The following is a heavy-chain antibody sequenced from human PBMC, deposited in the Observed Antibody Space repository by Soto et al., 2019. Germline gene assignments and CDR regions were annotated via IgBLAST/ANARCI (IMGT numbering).Heavy chain of an antibody. V-gene: IGHV4-34*01. CDR3: ARGYYYYYSSEEFFDI. J-gene: IGHJ3*02. CDR1: GGSFSGYY. D-gene: IGHD3-22*01. CDR2: INHSGST. Sequence: SETLSLTCAVYGGSFSGYYWSWIRQPPGKGLEWIGEINHSGSTNYNPSLKSRVTISVDTSKNQFSLKLSSVTAADTAVYYCARGYYYYYSSEEFFDIWGQGTMVTVSS.